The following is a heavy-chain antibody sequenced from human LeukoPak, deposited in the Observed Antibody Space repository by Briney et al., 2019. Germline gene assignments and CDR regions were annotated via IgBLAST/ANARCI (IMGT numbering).Heavy chain of an antibody. Sequence: GGSLRLSCAASGFTFSSYAMSWVRQAPGKGLEWVSAISGSGGSTYYADSVKGRFTISRDNSKNTLYLQMNSLRAEDTAVYYCPKGSYYDSSGYATPPVYFDYWGQGTLVTVSS. D-gene: IGHD3-22*01. CDR3: PKGSYYDSSGYATPPVYFDY. V-gene: IGHV3-23*01. CDR1: GFTFSSYA. CDR2: ISGSGGST. J-gene: IGHJ4*02.